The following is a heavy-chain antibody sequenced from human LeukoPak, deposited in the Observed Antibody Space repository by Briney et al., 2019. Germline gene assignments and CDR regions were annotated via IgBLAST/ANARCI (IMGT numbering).Heavy chain of an antibody. CDR3: AREVPLFEYYYGSGSYYDY. D-gene: IGHD3-10*01. CDR2: ITTYNGNT. CDR1: GYTFNNYG. Sequence: GASVKVSCKASGYTFNNYGISWVRQAPGQGLEWMGWITTYNGNTNYAQKFQGRVTITADKSTSTAYMELSSLRSEDTAVYYCAREVPLFEYYYGSGSYYDYWGQGTLVTVSS. V-gene: IGHV1-18*01. J-gene: IGHJ4*02.